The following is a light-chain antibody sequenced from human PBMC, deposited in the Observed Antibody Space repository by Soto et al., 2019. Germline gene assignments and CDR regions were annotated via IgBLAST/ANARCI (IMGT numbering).Light chain of an antibody. CDR1: RDITRW. CDR2: EAS. V-gene: IGKV1-5*01. CDR3: QEYSSF. J-gene: IGKJ4*01. Sequence: DIHMTQSPSTLSASVGDRVTITCRASRDITRWLAWYQQKPGRAPKVLIYEASNLQSGVPSRFSGSGSGTEFTLTISSLQPDDVGTYYCQEYSSFFGGGTRVEIK.